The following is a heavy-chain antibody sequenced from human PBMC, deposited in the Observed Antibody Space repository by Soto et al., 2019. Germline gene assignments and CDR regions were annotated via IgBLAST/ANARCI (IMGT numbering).Heavy chain of an antibody. CDR3: ARDRGEGSGYDFPYYYYYGMDV. J-gene: IGHJ6*02. CDR1: GYTFTSYG. Sequence: QVQLVQSGAEVKKPGASVKVSCKASGYTFTSYGISWVRQAPGQGLEWMGWISAYNGNTNYAQKLQGRVTMTTDTSTSTAYMELRSLRSDDTAVYYCARDRGEGSGYDFPYYYYYGMDVWGQGTTVTVSS. CDR2: ISAYNGNT. D-gene: IGHD5-12*01. V-gene: IGHV1-18*01.